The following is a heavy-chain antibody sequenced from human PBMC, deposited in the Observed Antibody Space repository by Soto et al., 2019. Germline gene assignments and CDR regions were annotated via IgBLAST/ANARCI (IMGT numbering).Heavy chain of an antibody. CDR3: ARGLAARPSWFDP. D-gene: IGHD6-6*01. V-gene: IGHV3-48*02. J-gene: IGHJ5*02. CDR1: GFTFSSYS. Sequence: GGSLRLSCAASGFTFSSYSMNWVRQAPGKGLQWVSYISSSSSTIYYADSVKGRFTISRDNAKNSLYLQMNSLRDEDTAVYFCARGLAARPSWFDPWGQGTLVTVSS. CDR2: ISSSSSTI.